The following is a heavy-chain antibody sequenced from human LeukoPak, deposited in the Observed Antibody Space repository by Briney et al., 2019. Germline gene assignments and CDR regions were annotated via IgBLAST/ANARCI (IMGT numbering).Heavy chain of an antibody. CDR3: ARPYGSGSYFDY. J-gene: IGHJ4*02. Sequence: PSETLSLTCNVSGVSISSSSYYWGWIRQPPGKGLEWIGSIYYSGSTYYNPSLKSRVTISVDTSKNQFSLKLSSVTAADTAVYYCARPYGSGSYFDYWGQGTLVTVSS. V-gene: IGHV4-39*01. CDR1: GVSISSSSYY. D-gene: IGHD3-10*01. CDR2: IYYSGST.